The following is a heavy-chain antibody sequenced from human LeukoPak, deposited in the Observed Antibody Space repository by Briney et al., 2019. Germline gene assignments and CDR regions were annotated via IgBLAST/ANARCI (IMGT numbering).Heavy chain of an antibody. D-gene: IGHD4-17*01. CDR2: INASGRT. V-gene: IGHV4-4*07. CDR1: GGSINNYY. CDR3: AREYGDFDY. Sequence: PSETLSLTCTVSGGSINNYYWSWIRQPAGKGLEWIGRINASGRTNYNSALKSRVTMSVDTPKNQFSLKVKSVTAADTAVYYCAREYGDFDYWGQGTLVTVSS. J-gene: IGHJ4*02.